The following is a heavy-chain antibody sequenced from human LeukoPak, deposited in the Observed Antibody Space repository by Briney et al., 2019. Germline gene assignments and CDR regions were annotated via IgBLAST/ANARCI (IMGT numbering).Heavy chain of an antibody. CDR2: IYYSGST. D-gene: IGHD3-10*01. CDR3: ARDKYGSDDDAFDI. V-gene: IGHV4-59*01. J-gene: IGHJ3*02. CDR1: GGSISSYY. Sequence: PSETLSLTCTVSGGSISSYYWSWIRQPPGKGLEWIGYIYYSGSTNYNPSLKSRVTISLDTSKNQFSLKMTSVTAADTAVYYCARDKYGSDDDAFDIWGQGTMDTVSS.